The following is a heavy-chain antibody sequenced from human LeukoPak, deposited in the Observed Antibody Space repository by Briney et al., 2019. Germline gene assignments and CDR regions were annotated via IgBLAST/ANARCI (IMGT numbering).Heavy chain of an antibody. CDR3: VRESVRDYYFDY. CDR1: GFSFGGYA. Sequence: RAGGSLRLSCRVSGFSFGGYALSWVRQAPGKGVEWVGFIRSKALYWTSEYAASVEGRFTISRDDSNSIAYLQMNSLKTEDTAVYFCVRESVRDYYFDYWGQGTLVTVSS. V-gene: IGHV3-49*04. CDR2: IRSKALYWTS. J-gene: IGHJ4*02. D-gene: IGHD3-10*02.